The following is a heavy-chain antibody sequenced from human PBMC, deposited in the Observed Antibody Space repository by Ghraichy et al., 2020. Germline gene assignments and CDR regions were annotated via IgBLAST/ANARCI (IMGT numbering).Heavy chain of an antibody. J-gene: IGHJ5*02. CDR1: GFTFSSYA. V-gene: IGHV3-23*01. CDR3: AIIPTGRSGRFDP. CDR2: ISGSGGST. D-gene: IGHD3-10*01. Sequence: GGSLRLSCAASGFTFSSYAMSWVRQAPGKGLEWVSAISGSGGSTYYADSVKDRFTISRDNSKNTLYLQMNSLRAEDTAVYYCAIIPTGRSGRFDPWGQGTLVTVSS.